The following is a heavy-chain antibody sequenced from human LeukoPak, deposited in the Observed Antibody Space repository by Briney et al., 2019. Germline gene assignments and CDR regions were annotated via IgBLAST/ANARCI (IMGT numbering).Heavy chain of an antibody. CDR2: IYSGGST. V-gene: IGHV3-66*02. D-gene: IGHD2-15*01. CDR1: GFTVSSNY. Sequence: GGSLRLSCAASGFTVSSNYMSWVRQAPAKGLEWVSVIYSGGSTYYADSVKGRFTISRDNSKNTLYLQMNSLRAEDTAVYYCARMVVYAFDIWGQGTMVTVSS. J-gene: IGHJ3*02. CDR3: ARMVVYAFDI.